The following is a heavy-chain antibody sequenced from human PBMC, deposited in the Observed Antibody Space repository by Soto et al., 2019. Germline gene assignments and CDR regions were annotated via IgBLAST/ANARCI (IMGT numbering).Heavy chain of an antibody. CDR2: INHSGST. J-gene: IGHJ4*02. CDR3: ARGLGYCSSTSSCDY. D-gene: IGHD2-2*01. Sequence: QVQLQQWGAGLLKPSETLSLTCAVYGGSFSGYYWSWIRQPPGKGLEWIGEINHSGSTNYNPSLTRRVTISVDTSKNQFSLKLSSVTAADTAVYYCARGLGYCSSTSSCDYWGQGTLVTVSS. CDR1: GGSFSGYY. V-gene: IGHV4-34*01.